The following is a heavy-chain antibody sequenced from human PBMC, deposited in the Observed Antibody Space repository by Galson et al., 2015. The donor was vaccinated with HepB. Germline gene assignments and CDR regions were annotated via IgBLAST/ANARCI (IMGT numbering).Heavy chain of an antibody. CDR1: GFSLSTTGVS. CDR2: IYWDDNNDK. J-gene: IGHJ4*02. V-gene: IGHV2-5*02. D-gene: IGHD2-15*01. Sequence: PALVKPTQTLTLTCTFSGFSLSTTGVSVGWIRQPPGQALEWLALIYWDDNNDKRYSPSLKSRLTITKDTSKNQVVLTMTNMDPVDTATYYCAHRYCSGGYCQDFDYWGQGILVTVSS. CDR3: AHRYCSGGYCQDFDY.